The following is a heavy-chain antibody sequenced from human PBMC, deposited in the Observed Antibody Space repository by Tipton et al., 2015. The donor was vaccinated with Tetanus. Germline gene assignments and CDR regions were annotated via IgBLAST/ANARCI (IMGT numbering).Heavy chain of an antibody. CDR2: INHSGST. V-gene: IGHV4-34*01. D-gene: IGHD3-10*01. CDR1: GGSFSAYY. Sequence: TLSLTCAVYGGSFSAYYWSWIRQSPGKGLEWIGEINHSGSTTYSPSFKSRVTISVDTPKNQFSLKLTSLTVADTAVYYCARQGPIWFGELLANYWGQGTLVTVSS. CDR3: ARQGPIWFGELLANY. J-gene: IGHJ4*02.